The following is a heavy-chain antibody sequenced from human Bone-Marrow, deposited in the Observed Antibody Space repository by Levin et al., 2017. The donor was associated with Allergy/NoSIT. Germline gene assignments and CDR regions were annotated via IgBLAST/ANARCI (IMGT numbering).Heavy chain of an antibody. J-gene: IGHJ1*01. CDR3: VKGWGSYCSRSSCRSGYFHH. CDR1: GFSFDDYV. Sequence: GGSLRLSCAASGFSFDDYVMFWVRQVPGKGLEWVASISWNSNTIEYVDSVKGRFTISRDNAKNSLHLQMNSLRVEGTAVYYCVKGWGSYCSRSSCRSGYFHHWGQGTLVSVSS. D-gene: IGHD2-2*01. CDR2: ISWNSNTI. V-gene: IGHV3-9*01.